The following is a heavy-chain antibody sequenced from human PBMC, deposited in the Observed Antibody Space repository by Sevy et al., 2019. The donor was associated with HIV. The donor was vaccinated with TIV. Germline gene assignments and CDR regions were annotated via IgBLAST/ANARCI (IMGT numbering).Heavy chain of an antibody. V-gene: IGHV1-2*02. CDR2: INPNSGDT. CDR3: SRDLRLRGYSYGCFAY. J-gene: IGHJ4*02. CDR1: GYTFTGQY. Sequence: ASVKVSCKASGYTFTGQYIHWVRQAPGQGLEWMGWINPNSGDTKYAQEFKGRVTMTRDTSISTASMELSGLKSDDTAVYYCSRDLRLRGYSYGCFAYWGSGTLVTVSS. D-gene: IGHD5-18*01.